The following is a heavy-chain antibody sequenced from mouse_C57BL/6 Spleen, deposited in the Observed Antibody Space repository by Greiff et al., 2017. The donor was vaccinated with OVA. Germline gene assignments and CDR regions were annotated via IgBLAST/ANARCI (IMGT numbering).Heavy chain of an antibody. D-gene: IGHD2-5*01. CDR1: GYTFTGYW. V-gene: IGHV1-9*01. J-gene: IGHJ3*01. Sequence: QVQLQQSGAELMKPGASVKLSCKATGYTFTGYWIEWVKQRPGHGLEWIGEIFPGSGSTKYNEKFQGKATFTAATSSNTAFMQLSSLTTEDSAIDYCARWGAYYSNYEGFADWGQGTLVTVSA. CDR3: ARWGAYYSNYEGFAD. CDR2: IFPGSGST.